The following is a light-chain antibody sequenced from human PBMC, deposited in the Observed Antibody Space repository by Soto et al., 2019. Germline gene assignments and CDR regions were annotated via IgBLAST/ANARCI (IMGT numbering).Light chain of an antibody. CDR1: SSNIGSNT. Sequence: QSVLTQPPSASGTPGQRVTISCSGSSSNIGSNTVNWYQQLPGTAPKLLIYSNNQRPSGVPGRFSGSKSGNTASLAISGLQSEDEADYYCTAWDDSLGVVFGGGTKVTVL. V-gene: IGLV1-44*01. CDR2: SNN. J-gene: IGLJ2*01. CDR3: TAWDDSLGVV.